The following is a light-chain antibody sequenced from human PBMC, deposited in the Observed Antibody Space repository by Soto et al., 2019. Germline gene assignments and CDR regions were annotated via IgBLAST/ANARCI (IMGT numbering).Light chain of an antibody. CDR1: SSKIGAGYD. J-gene: IGLJ1*01. CDR2: GNS. CDR3: QSYDSNLSGSYV. Sequence: QSVRTQPPSVSGAPGQRVTISCTGSSSKIGAGYDVHWYQQLPGTAPKLLIYGNSNRPSGVPDRFSGSKSGTSASLAITGLQAEDEADYYCQSYDSNLSGSYVFGTGTKVTVL. V-gene: IGLV1-40*01.